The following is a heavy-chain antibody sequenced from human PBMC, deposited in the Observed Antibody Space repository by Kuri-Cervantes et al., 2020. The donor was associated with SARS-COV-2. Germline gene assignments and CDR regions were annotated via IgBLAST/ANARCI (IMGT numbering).Heavy chain of an antibody. Sequence: SVKVSCKASGGTFSSYAISWVRQAPGQGLEWMGRIIPILGTANYAQKFQGRVTITADKSTSTAYMELSSLRSEDTAVYYCASRRRYSYGIAVGDAFDIWGQGTMVTVSS. J-gene: IGHJ3*02. D-gene: IGHD5-18*01. CDR3: ASRRRYSYGIAVGDAFDI. CDR2: IIPILGTA. CDR1: GGTFSSYA. V-gene: IGHV1-69*04.